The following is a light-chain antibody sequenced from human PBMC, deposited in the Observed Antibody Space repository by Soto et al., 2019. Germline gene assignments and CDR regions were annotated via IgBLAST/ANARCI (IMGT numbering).Light chain of an antibody. Sequence: PGERATVSCRASQSVSSSYLAWYQQKPGQAPRLLIYGASSRATGIPDRFSGSGSGTDFTLTIIRLEPEDFAVYYCQQYGSSPLTFGGGTKVDIK. V-gene: IGKV3-20*01. CDR3: QQYGSSPLT. CDR2: GAS. CDR1: QSVSSSY. J-gene: IGKJ4*01.